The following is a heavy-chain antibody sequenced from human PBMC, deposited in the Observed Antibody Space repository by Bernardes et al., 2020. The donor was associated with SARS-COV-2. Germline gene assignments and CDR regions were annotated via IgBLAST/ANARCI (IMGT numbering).Heavy chain of an antibody. V-gene: IGHV3-53*01. Sequence: GGSLRLSCAASGFIVNNNYMIWVRQAPGKGLEWVSLIYGGGGTSYVDSVKGRFTISRDNSKNTLYLQMNTLRAEDTAVYYCARDGRHCTDTSCYGGSSYYGMDVWGQGTTVIVSS. CDR2: IYGGGGT. CDR1: GFIVNNNY. D-gene: IGHD2-2*01. CDR3: ARDGRHCTDTSCYGGSSYYGMDV. J-gene: IGHJ6*02.